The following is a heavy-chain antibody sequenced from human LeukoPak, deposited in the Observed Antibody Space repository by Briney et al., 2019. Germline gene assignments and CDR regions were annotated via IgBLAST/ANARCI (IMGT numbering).Heavy chain of an antibody. Sequence: GASVKVSCKASGYTFTGYYIHWVRQAPGQGLEWMGWINPNSGGTNYAQKFQGRVPMTRDTSISTAYMELSRLRSDDTAVYYCARGSLVSNDAFDIWGQGTMVTVSS. J-gene: IGHJ3*02. CDR3: ARGSLVSNDAFDI. V-gene: IGHV1-2*02. CDR1: GYTFTGYY. CDR2: INPNSGGT. D-gene: IGHD2/OR15-2a*01.